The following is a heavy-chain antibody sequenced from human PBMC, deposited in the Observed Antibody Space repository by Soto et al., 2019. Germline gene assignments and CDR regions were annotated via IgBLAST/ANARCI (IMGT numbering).Heavy chain of an antibody. CDR3: ARDNGDCPYYYGMDV. CDR2: ISSSSSYI. Sequence: EVQLVESGGGLVKPGGSLRLSCAASGFTFSSYSMNWVRQAPGKGLEWVSSISSSSSYIYYADSVKGRVTISRDNAKNSLYLQINSLRAEDTAVYYCARDNGDCPYYYGMDVWGQGTTVTVSS. D-gene: IGHD2-21*02. CDR1: GFTFSSYS. J-gene: IGHJ6*02. V-gene: IGHV3-21*01.